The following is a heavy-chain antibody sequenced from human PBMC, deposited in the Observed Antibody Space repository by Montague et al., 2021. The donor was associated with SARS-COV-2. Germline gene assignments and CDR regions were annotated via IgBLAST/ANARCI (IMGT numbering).Heavy chain of an antibody. J-gene: IGHJ5*02. Sequence: SETLSLTCTVSVGSISNYYWTWIRQPPGKGLEWIGYMYDSGSANYNPSLKSRSTISVDTSNNQFSLRLSSVTAADTAVYYCARAYCGGDCHVGPWGQGILVTVPS. D-gene: IGHD2-21*02. V-gene: IGHV4-59*01. CDR1: VGSISNYY. CDR2: MYDSGSA. CDR3: ARAYCGGDCHVGP.